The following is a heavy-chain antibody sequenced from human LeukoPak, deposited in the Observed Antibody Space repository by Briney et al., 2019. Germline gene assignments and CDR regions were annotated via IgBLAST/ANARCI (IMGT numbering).Heavy chain of an antibody. D-gene: IGHD4-17*01. CDR1: GFTFSSYA. CDR2: ITGPGDTT. J-gene: IGHJ6*03. CDR3: ARRHDYGDRFYYYYYYMDV. Sequence: GGSLRLSCAASGFTFSSYAIHWVRQAPGKGLEWVSGITGPGDTTHHVDSVKGRFTISRDNSKNTLFLQMNSLRAEDTAVYYCARRHDYGDRFYYYYYYMDVWGKGTTVTVSS. V-gene: IGHV3-23*01.